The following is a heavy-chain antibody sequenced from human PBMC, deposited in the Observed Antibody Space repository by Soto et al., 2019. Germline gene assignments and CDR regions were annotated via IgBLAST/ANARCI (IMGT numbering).Heavy chain of an antibody. J-gene: IGHJ5*02. CDR3: AKDQDIVATFNWFDP. Sequence: GGSLRLSCAASGFTFNTYGVHWVRQAPGKGLEWVALISSDATSKFYGDSVKGRFTISRDNPKNTLYLQMNSLRAEDTAVYYCAKDQDIVATFNWFDPWGQGTLVTVSS. CDR1: GFTFNTYG. V-gene: IGHV3-30*18. CDR2: ISSDATSK. D-gene: IGHD5-12*01.